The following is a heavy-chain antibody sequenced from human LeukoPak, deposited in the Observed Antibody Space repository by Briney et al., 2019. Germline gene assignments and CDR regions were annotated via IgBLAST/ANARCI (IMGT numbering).Heavy chain of an antibody. CDR1: GYSFTSYW. CDR2: IYPGDSDT. J-gene: IGHJ4*02. CDR3: ARSTDSSGYYDLWDY. V-gene: IGHV5-51*01. Sequence: GESLKISCKGSGYSFTSYWIGWVRQMPGKGLEWMGIIYPGDSDTRYSPSFQGQVTISANNSISTAYLQWSSLKASDTAMYYCARSTDSSGYYDLWDYWGQGTLVTVSS. D-gene: IGHD3-22*01.